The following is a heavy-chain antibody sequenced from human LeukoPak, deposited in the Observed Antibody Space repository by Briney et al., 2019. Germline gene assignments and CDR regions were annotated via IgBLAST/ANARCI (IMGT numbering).Heavy chain of an antibody. CDR3: ARGRPTYVFGSYYGVDY. J-gene: IGHJ4*02. CDR2: INHSGST. CDR1: GGSFSGYY. Sequence: SETLSLTCAVYGGSFSGYYWSWIRQPPGKGLEWIGEINHSGSTNYNPSLKSRVTISVDTSKNQFSLKLSSVTAADTAVYYCARGRPTYVFGSYYGVDYWGQGTLVTASS. V-gene: IGHV4-34*01. D-gene: IGHD1-26*01.